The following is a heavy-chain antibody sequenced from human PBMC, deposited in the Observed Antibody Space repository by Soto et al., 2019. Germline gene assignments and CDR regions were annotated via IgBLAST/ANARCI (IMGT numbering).Heavy chain of an antibody. D-gene: IGHD5-18*01. V-gene: IGHV3-23*01. Sequence: GGSLRLSCAASGFTFSSFALSWVRQAPGKGLEWVSAISGSGDGTDYADSVKGRFTISRDNSKNALYLQMNSLRAEDTAVYYCAGPGYSSQDYWGQGALVTVSS. CDR1: GFTFSSFA. CDR3: AGPGYSSQDY. CDR2: ISGSGDGT. J-gene: IGHJ4*02.